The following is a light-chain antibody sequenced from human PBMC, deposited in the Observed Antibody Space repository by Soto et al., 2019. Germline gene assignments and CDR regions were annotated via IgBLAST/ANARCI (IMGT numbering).Light chain of an antibody. Sequence: QPVLTQSPAASASLGASVKLTCNLSSGHSSYAIAWHQQQPEKGPRYLMKLDYDGSHTKGDAIPDRFSGSSSGAERYLTISSLQSEDEADYYCQTWGTGIHVVFGGGTKVTVL. CDR2: LDYDGSH. CDR1: SGHSSYA. CDR3: QTWGTGIHVV. V-gene: IGLV4-69*01. J-gene: IGLJ2*01.